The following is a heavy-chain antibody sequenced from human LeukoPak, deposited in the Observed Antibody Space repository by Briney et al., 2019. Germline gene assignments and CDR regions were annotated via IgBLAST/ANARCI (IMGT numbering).Heavy chain of an antibody. CDR2: IRSKAYGGTI. CDR3: TRGRLELRY. J-gene: IGHJ4*02. Sequence: PGGSLRLSCAASGFTFSRYWMSWVRQAPGKGLEWVGFIRSKAYGGTIEYAASVKGRFTIPRDDSKSIAYLQMNSLKTEDTAVYYCTRGRLELRYWGQGTLVTVSS. CDR1: GFTFSRYW. D-gene: IGHD1-7*01. V-gene: IGHV3-49*04.